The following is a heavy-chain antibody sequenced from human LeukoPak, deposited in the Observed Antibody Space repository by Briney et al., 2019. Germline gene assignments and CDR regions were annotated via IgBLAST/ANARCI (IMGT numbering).Heavy chain of an antibody. CDR3: AKVRDSSGYYYVSGGLDY. CDR1: GFTFSSYG. D-gene: IGHD3-22*01. J-gene: IGHJ4*02. V-gene: IGHV3-30*18. CDR2: ISYDGSNK. Sequence: GGSLRLSCAASGFTFSSYGMHWVRQAPGKGLEWVAVISYDGSNKYYADSVKGRFTISRDNSKNTLYLQMNSLRAEDTAVYYCAKVRDSSGYYYVSGGLDYWGQGTLVTVS.